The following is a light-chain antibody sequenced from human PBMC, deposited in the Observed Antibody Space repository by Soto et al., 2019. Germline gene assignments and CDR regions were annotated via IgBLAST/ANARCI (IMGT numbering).Light chain of an antibody. CDR3: QNYNSVSQFP. Sequence: DIQMTQSPSSLSASVGDRVTITCRASQGISHYLAWYQQKPGKVPKLLIYGASALQSGVPSRYSGSGFGTDFTLPISSLQPEDVATYYCQNYNSVSQFPVRPGTKVDIK. CDR1: QGISHY. CDR2: GAS. J-gene: IGKJ3*01. V-gene: IGKV1-27*01.